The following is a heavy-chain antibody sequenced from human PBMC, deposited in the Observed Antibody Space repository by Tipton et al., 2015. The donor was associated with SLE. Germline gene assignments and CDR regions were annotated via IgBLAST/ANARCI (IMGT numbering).Heavy chain of an antibody. Sequence: TLSLTCSVAGLSMTTRPWWSWVRQPPGKRLEWIGEINHSGNTNFNPSLGSRVTESVDTSNNQFSLRLSSVTAADTATYYCARGGLFWSPSLVAANYFDSWGQGTLVTVSS. CDR2: INHSGNT. J-gene: IGHJ4*02. CDR3: ARGGLFWSPSLVAANYFDS. D-gene: IGHD3-3*01. V-gene: IGHV4-4*02. CDR1: GLSMTTRPW.